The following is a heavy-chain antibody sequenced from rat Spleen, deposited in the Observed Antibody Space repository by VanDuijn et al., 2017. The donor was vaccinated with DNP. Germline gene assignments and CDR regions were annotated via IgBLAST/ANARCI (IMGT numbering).Heavy chain of an antibody. V-gene: IGHV5-22*01. J-gene: IGHJ4*01. CDR3: ARVGDYHDGGDGDVLDV. D-gene: IGHD1-12*02. Sequence: EVQLVESGGDLVQPGRSLKLSCAASGFTFSDYYMAWVRQAPKKGLEWVATISYDGSRTYYRDSVKGRFTISRDDARNTLSLQMNSLRSEDTATYYCARVGDYHDGGDGDVLDVWGQGTSVTVSS. CDR2: ISYDGSRT. CDR1: GFTFSDYY.